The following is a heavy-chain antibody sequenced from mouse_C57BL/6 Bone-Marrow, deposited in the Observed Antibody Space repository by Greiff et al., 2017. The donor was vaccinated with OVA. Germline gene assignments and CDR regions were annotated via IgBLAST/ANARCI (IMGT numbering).Heavy chain of an antibody. D-gene: IGHD2-1*01. V-gene: IGHV1-26*01. CDR2: INPNNGGT. J-gene: IGHJ2*01. CDR1: GYTFTDYY. CDR3: ATSGDYRIDY. Sequence: EVQLQQSGPELVKPGASVKISCKASGYTFTDYYMNWVKQSHGKSLEWIGDINPNNGGTSYNQKFKGKATLTVYKSSSTAYMELRSLTSEDSAVYYCATSGDYRIDYWGQGTTLTVSS.